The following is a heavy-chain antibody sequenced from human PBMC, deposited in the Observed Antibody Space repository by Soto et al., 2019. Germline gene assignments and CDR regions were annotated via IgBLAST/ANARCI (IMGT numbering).Heavy chain of an antibody. CDR2: IYYSGST. Sequence: SETLSLTCTVSGVSISSGGYYWSWIRQHPGKGLEWIGYIYYSGSTYYNPSLKSRVTISVDTSKNQFSLKLSSVTAADTAVYYCARVKAYCGGDCYYFDYWGQGTLVTVSS. CDR3: ARVKAYCGGDCYYFDY. J-gene: IGHJ4*02. V-gene: IGHV4-31*03. CDR1: GVSISSGGYY. D-gene: IGHD2-21*02.